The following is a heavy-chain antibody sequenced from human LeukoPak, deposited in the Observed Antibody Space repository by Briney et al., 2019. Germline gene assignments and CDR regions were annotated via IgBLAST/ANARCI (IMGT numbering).Heavy chain of an antibody. Sequence: GGSLRLSCAASGFTFSSYSMNWVRQAPGKGLEWVSSISTSSSYINYADSVKGRFTISRDNAENSLYLQMNSLRAEDTAVYYCAREHYFYYMDGWGKGTTVTVSS. CDR2: ISTSSSYI. CDR3: AREHYFYYMDG. J-gene: IGHJ6*03. V-gene: IGHV3-21*01. CDR1: GFTFSSYS.